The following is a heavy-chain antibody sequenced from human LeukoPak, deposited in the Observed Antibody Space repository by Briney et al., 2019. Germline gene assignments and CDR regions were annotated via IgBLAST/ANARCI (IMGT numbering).Heavy chain of an antibody. CDR2: IYYSGST. Sequence: SETLSLTCTVSGGSISSGGYYWSWIRQHPGKGLEWIGYIYYSGSTYYNPSLKSRVTISVDTSKNQFSLKLSSVTAADTAVYYCARFMQRYCSGGSCYSAGYWGQGTLVTVSS. D-gene: IGHD2-15*01. CDR3: ARFMQRYCSGGSCYSAGY. CDR1: GGSISSGGYY. V-gene: IGHV4-31*03. J-gene: IGHJ4*02.